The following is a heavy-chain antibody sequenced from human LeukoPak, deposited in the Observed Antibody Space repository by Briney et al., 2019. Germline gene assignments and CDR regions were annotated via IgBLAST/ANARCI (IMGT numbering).Heavy chain of an antibody. CDR1: GGSISSSSYY. V-gene: IGHV4-39*01. Sequence: SETLSLTCTVSGGSISSSSYYWGWIRQPPGKGLEWIGSIYYSGSTYYNPSLKSRVTISVDTCKNQFSLKLSSVNAADTAVYYCARPAVEMATIPLDYWGQGTLVTVSS. CDR2: IYYSGST. CDR3: ARPAVEMATIPLDY. D-gene: IGHD5-24*01. J-gene: IGHJ4*02.